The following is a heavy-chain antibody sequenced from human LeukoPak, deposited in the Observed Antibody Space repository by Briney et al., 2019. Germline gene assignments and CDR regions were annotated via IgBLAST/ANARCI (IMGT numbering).Heavy chain of an antibody. J-gene: IGHJ6*03. CDR2: ISYDGSNK. CDR3: ARDRHGFLEWLSNYMDV. D-gene: IGHD3-3*01. CDR1: GFTFSSYA. Sequence: GGSLRLSCAASGFTFSSYAMHWVRQAPGKGLEWVAVISYDGSNKYYADSVKGRFTISRDNSKNTLYLQMNSLRAEDTAVYYCARDRHGFLEWLSNYMDVWGKGTTVTVSS. V-gene: IGHV3-30*04.